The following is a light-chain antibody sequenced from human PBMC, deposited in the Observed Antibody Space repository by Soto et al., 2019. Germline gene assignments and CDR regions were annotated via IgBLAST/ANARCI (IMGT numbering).Light chain of an antibody. CDR1: SSDVGGYYY. J-gene: IGLJ1*01. CDR2: DVT. Sequence: QSVLTQPRSVSGSPGQSVTISCTGTSSDVGGYYYISWYQHHPGKAPKLMIYDVTKRPSGVPDRFSGSKSGITASLTISGLQAEDEADYYCCSYAGTYTFVFGTGTKVTVL. V-gene: IGLV2-11*01. CDR3: CSYAGTYTFV.